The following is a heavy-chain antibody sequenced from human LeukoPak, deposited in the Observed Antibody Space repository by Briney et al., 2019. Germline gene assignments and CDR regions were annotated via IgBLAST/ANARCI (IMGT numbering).Heavy chain of an antibody. CDR1: GGLYSGYY. J-gene: IGHJ6*03. Sequence: SETLSLTCAVYGGLYSGYYWRGVRHPPGKGLEWSGEINHSGSTNYNPSLKSRLTISVDTSKNQFSLKLSSVTAADTAMYYCARVKDPGGYYYYYYMDVWGKGTTVTVSS. CDR2: INHSGST. CDR3: ARVKDPGGYYYYYYMDV. D-gene: IGHD3-16*01. V-gene: IGHV4-34*01.